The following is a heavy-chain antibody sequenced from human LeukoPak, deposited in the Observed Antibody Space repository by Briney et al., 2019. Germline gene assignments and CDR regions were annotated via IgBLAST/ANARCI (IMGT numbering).Heavy chain of an antibody. CDR3: ARLATYGDYSD. CDR1: GGSISDYY. J-gene: IGHJ4*02. D-gene: IGHD4-17*01. CDR2: IYYRGST. V-gene: IGHV4-59*08. Sequence: SETLSLTCTVSGGSISDYYWSWTRQPPGKGPEWIGYIYYRGSTNYNPSLKSRVSMSIDTSKNQFSLRLSSVTAADTAVYYCARLATYGDYSDWGQGTLVFVSS.